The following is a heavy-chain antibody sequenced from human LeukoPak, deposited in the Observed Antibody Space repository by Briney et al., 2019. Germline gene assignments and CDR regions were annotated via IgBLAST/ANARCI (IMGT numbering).Heavy chain of an antibody. CDR2: INHSGYT. CDR1: GVSFNNYY. Sequence: SETLSLTCAVSGVSFNNYYWSWVRQTPGKGLEWIGEINHSGYTNDSPSLKSRVTPSIDTSRKQFSLNLRSVTVADTGIYYCTRMTTGHDYWGQGTLVTVSS. J-gene: IGHJ4*02. D-gene: IGHD4-17*01. V-gene: IGHV4-34*01. CDR3: TRMTTGHDY.